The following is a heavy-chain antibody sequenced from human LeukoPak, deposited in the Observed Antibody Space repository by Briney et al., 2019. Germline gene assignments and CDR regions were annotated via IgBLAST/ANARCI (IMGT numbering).Heavy chain of an antibody. J-gene: IGHJ4*02. D-gene: IGHD5-24*01. CDR2: IYYSWST. Sequence: PSETLSLTCTVSGGSISSYYWSWIRQPPGKGLEWIGYIYYSWSTNYNPSLKSRVTISVDTSKNQFSLKLSSVTAADTAVYYYARVRGYRDGYNHPFDYWGQGTLVTVSS. CDR1: GGSISSYY. CDR3: ARVRGYRDGYNHPFDY. V-gene: IGHV4-59*01.